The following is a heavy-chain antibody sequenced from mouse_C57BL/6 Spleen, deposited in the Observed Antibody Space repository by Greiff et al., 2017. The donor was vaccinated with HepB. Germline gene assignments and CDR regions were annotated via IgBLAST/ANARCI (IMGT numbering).Heavy chain of an antibody. J-gene: IGHJ3*01. CDR1: GYTFTSYW. D-gene: IGHD2-2*01. Sequence: QVQLQQPGAELVKPGASVKLSCKASGYTFTSYWMQWVKQRPGQGLEWIGEIDPSDSYTNYNQKFKGKATLTVDTSSSTAYMQLSSLTSEDSAVYYCLYYGYDVGAYWGQGTLVTVSA. V-gene: IGHV1-50*01. CDR3: LYYGYDVGAY. CDR2: IDPSDSYT.